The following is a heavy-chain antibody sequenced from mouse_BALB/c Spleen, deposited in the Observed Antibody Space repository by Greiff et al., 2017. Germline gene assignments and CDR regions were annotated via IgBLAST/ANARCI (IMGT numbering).Heavy chain of an antibody. Sequence: EVMLVESGGGLVQPGGSLKLSCAASGFTFSSYTMSWVRQTPEKRLEWVAYISNGGGSTYYPDTVKGRFTISRDNAKNTLYLQMSSLKSEDTAMYYCASEGLYYDYPYWGQGTTLTVSS. CDR3: ASEGLYYDYPY. D-gene: IGHD2-4*01. CDR1: GFTFSSYT. CDR2: ISNGGGST. J-gene: IGHJ2*01. V-gene: IGHV5-12-2*01.